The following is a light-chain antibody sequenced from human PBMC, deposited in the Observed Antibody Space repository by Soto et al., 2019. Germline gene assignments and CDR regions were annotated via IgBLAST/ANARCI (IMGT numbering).Light chain of an antibody. CDR3: QQYSNHWT. V-gene: IGKV1-27*01. Sequence: DIQMTQSPSSLSASVGDRVTITCRANQGISNYLAWYQQKPGKVPKLLIYAASTLQSGVPSRFSGSGSGTDFTLTISSLQPDDFATYYCQQYSNHWTFGQGTKVDIK. J-gene: IGKJ1*01. CDR2: AAS. CDR1: QGISNY.